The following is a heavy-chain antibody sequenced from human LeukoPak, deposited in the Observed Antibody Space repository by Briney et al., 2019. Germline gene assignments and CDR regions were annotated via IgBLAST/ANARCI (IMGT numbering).Heavy chain of an antibody. Sequence: SSQTLSLTCAVSGGSVSSGGYSWSWIRQPPGKGLEWIGYIYYSGSTNYNPSLKSRVTISVDTSKNQFSLKLSSVTAADTAVYYCARDGPDAFDIWGQGTMVTVSS. J-gene: IGHJ3*02. V-gene: IGHV4-61*08. CDR3: ARDGPDAFDI. CDR2: IYYSGST. CDR1: GGSVSSGGYS.